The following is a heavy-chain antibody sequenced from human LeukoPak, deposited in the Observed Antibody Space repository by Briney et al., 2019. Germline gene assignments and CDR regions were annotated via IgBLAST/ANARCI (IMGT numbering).Heavy chain of an antibody. Sequence: PSETLSLTCTVSGGSISSYYWSWIRQPPEKGLEWIGYIYYSGSTNYNPSLKSRVTISVDTSKNQFSLKLSSVTAADTAVYYCARHGSNYYDSSAHYAAFDIWGQGTMVTVSS. J-gene: IGHJ3*02. V-gene: IGHV4-59*08. CDR1: GGSISSYY. CDR3: ARHGSNYYDSSAHYAAFDI. D-gene: IGHD3-22*01. CDR2: IYYSGST.